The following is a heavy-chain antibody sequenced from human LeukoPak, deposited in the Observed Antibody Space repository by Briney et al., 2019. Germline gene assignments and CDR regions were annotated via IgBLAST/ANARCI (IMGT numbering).Heavy chain of an antibody. Sequence: GGSLRLSCAASGFTFSSYAMNWVRQAPGKGLEWVSSISGGSNNINYAGSVKGRFTTSRDNSQNTLYLQMNSLRADDTAVYYCAKGNWRYFDYWGQGTLVTVSS. D-gene: IGHD1-1*01. CDR2: ISGGSNNI. J-gene: IGHJ4*02. CDR1: GFTFSSYA. CDR3: AKGNWRYFDY. V-gene: IGHV3-23*01.